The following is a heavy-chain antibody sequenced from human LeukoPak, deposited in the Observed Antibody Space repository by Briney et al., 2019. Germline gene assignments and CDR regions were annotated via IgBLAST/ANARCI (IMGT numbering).Heavy chain of an antibody. V-gene: IGHV4-34*01. Sequence: ASETLSLTCAVYGGSFSGYYWNWIRQPLGKGLEWIGEINHFGRTKYNPSLKSRVTISGDTSKNQFSLKINSLTAADTAVYYCARSYRAHQTFYSSHFFDYWGQGTPVTVSS. CDR1: GGSFSGYY. J-gene: IGHJ4*02. D-gene: IGHD5-18*01. CDR3: ARSYRAHQTFYSSHFFDY. CDR2: INHFGRT.